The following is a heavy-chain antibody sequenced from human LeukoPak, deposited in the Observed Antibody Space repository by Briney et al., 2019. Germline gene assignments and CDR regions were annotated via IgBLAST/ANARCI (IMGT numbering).Heavy chain of an antibody. D-gene: IGHD3-10*01. CDR2: VYTSGST. J-gene: IGHJ4*02. V-gene: IGHV4-61*02. CDR3: VRHYYGSDVYYFDY. CDR1: GGSITSGSYY. Sequence: PSQTLSLTCSVSGGSITSGSYYWSWIRQPAGKGLEWIGRVYTSGSTKFNPSLKSRLSLSVDTSRNQFSLNLTSVTAADMAVYYCVRHYYGSDVYYFDYWGQGALVTVSS.